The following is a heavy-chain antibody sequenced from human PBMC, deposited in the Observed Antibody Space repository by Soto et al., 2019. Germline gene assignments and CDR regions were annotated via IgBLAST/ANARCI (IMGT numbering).Heavy chain of an antibody. Sequence: TSETLSLTCAVYGGSFSGYYWSWIRQPPGKGLEWIGEINHSGSTNYNPSLKSRVTISVDTSKNQFSLKLSSVTAADTAVYYCASDSGRCSGGSCSFDYWGQGTLVTVSS. V-gene: IGHV4-34*01. J-gene: IGHJ4*02. CDR2: INHSGST. CDR1: GGSFSGYY. D-gene: IGHD2-15*01. CDR3: ASDSGRCSGGSCSFDY.